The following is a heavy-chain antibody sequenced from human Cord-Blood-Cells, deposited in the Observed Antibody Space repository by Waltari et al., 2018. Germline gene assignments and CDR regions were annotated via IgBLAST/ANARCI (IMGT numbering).Heavy chain of an antibody. CDR3: TSTTVINAFDI. D-gene: IGHD4-17*01. J-gene: IGHJ3*02. CDR2: IRSKANSYAT. V-gene: IGHV3-73*02. Sequence: EVQLVESGGGLVQPGGSLKLSCAASGFTFSGPAMHWLRRASGKGLEWFGRIRSKANSYATAYAASVKGRFTISRDDSKNTAYLQMNSLKTEDTAVYYCTSTTVINAFDIWGQGTMVTVSS. CDR1: GFTFSGPA.